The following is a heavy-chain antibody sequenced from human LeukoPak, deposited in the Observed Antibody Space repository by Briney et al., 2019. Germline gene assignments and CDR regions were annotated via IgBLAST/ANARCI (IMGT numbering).Heavy chain of an antibody. D-gene: IGHD2-2*01. CDR1: GYTFTGYY. V-gene: IGHV1-2*02. CDR3: ARTLGPHIVVVPAAYYGMDV. J-gene: IGHJ6*02. Sequence: ASVKVSCKASGYTFTGYYMHWVRQAPGQGLEWMGWINPNSGGTNYAQKFQGRVTMTRDTSISTAYMELSRLRSDDTAVYYCARTLGPHIVVVPAAYYGMDVWGQGTTVTVSS. CDR2: INPNSGGT.